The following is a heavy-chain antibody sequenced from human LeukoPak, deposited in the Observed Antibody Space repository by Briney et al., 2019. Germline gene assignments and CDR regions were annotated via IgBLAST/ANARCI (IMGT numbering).Heavy chain of an antibody. D-gene: IGHD3-3*01. V-gene: IGHV3-7*01. CDR1: GFTLSSHW. CDR3: ARDEKVGEFTYSEFWSGYFDY. J-gene: IGHJ4*02. CDR2: IKQDGSET. Sequence: GGSLRLSCAASGFTLSSHWMGWVRQAPGKGLEWVANIKQDGSETYYVGSVKGRFTISRDNAKNSLYLQMNSLRAEDTAVYYCARDEKVGEFTYSEFWSGYFDYWGQGTLVSVSS.